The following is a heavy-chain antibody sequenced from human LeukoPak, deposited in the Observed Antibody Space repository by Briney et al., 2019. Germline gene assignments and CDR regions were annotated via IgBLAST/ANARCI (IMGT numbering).Heavy chain of an antibody. V-gene: IGHV4-34*01. J-gene: IGHJ4*02. CDR1: GGSFSGYY. CDR2: INHSGST. CDR3: ATRPGGYCSSTSCYVVDY. D-gene: IGHD2-2*01. Sequence: PETLSLTCAVYGGSFSGYYWSWIRQPPGKGLEWIGEINHSGSTNYNPSLKSRVTISVDTSKNQFSLKLSSVTAADTAVYYCATRPGGYCSSTSCYVVDYWGQGTLVTVSS.